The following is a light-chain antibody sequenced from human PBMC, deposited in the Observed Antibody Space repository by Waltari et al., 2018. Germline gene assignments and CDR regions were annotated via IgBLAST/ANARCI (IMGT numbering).Light chain of an antibody. CDR2: DVS. CDR3: SSYTTRGTWV. V-gene: IGLV2-14*03. J-gene: IGLJ3*02. Sequence: QSALTQPASVSGSPGQSITFSCTGPFSYVGSYDYFPWYQQPPGRAPKPLIYDVSHRPSGVSDRLSGSKSGNTASLTISGLQPEDEADYYCSSYTTRGTWVFGGGTKLTVL. CDR1: FSYVGSYDY.